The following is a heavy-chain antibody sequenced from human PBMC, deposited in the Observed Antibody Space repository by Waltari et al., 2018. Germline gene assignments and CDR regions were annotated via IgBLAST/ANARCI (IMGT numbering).Heavy chain of an antibody. CDR3: AGGRSYSLDY. V-gene: IGHV4-38-2*01. CDR1: GYSISSGYY. CDR2: IYHSGST. Sequence: QVQLQESGPGLVKPSETLSLTCAVSGYSISSGYYWGWIRQPPGKGLEWIGSIYHSGSTYYNPSLKSRVTISVDTSKNQFSLKLSSVTAADMAVYYCAGGRSYSLDYWGQGTLVTVSS. D-gene: IGHD1-26*01. J-gene: IGHJ4*02.